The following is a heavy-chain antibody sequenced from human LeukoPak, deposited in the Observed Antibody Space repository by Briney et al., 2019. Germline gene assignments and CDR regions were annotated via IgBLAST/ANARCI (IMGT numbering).Heavy chain of an antibody. Sequence: GGSLRLSCAASGFTFSSYAMSWVRQAPGKGLEWVANIKQDGSEKYYVDSVKGRFTISRDNAKNSLYLQMNSLRAEDTAVYYCARVKISSSRTTRSYNWFDPWGQGTLVTVSS. CDR2: IKQDGSEK. CDR3: ARVKISSSRTTRSYNWFDP. V-gene: IGHV3-7*01. D-gene: IGHD6-13*01. J-gene: IGHJ5*02. CDR1: GFTFSSYA.